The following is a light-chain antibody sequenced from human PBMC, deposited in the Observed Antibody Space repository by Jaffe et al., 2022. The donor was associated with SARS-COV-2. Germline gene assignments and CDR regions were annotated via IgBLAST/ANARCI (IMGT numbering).Light chain of an antibody. J-gene: IGLJ3*02. CDR2: EDS. Sequence: SYELTQPPSVSVSPGQTARITCSGDALSKKYAYWYQQKSGQAPVLVIYEDSKRPSGIPERFSGSRSGTMATLTISGAQVEDEADYYCYSTDSSINHRVFGGGTKLTVL. CDR1: ALSKKY. CDR3: YSTDSSINHRV. V-gene: IGLV3-10*01.